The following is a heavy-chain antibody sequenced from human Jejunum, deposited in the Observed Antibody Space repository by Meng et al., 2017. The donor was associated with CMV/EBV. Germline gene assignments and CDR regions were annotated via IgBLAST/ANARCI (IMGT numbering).Heavy chain of an antibody. D-gene: IGHD3-22*01. CDR2: IKEDGGEE. V-gene: IGHV3-7*01. CDR3: ARLPSKYYYDSTGYYAAYYFDD. Sequence: MSWGRQAPGKGLEWVANIKEDGGEEDYLDSVKGRLSISRDNAKNSLYLQMNSLRAEDTAVYFCARLPSKYYYDSTGYYAAYYFDDWGQGTPVTVSS. J-gene: IGHJ4*02.